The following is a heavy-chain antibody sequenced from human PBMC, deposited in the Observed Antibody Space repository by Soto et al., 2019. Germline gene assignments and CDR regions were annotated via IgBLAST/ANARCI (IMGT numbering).Heavy chain of an antibody. D-gene: IGHD3-16*02. J-gene: IGHJ6*03. V-gene: IGHV1-8*02. Sequence: ASVKVSCKASGYTFTSPDINWVRQATGQGIEWKGWMNPNSGNTGYSQKFQGRVTMTRNTSISTVYMELSSLRSEDTAVYYCASGRIDYMDVSGKGTTVTVSS. CDR1: GYTFTSPD. CDR2: MNPNSGNT. CDR3: ASGRIDYMDV.